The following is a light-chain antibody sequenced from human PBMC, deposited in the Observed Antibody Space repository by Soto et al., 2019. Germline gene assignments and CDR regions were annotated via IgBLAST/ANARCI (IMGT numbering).Light chain of an antibody. V-gene: IGKV3-15*01. CDR1: QRVSSN. CDR3: QQYNSWPALT. Sequence: EIVMTRSPATLSVSPGERATLSCRASQRVSSNLAWYQQKDGQAPRLLMYDASTRAPGIPARFTGSGSGTEFTLTISSLQSEDFAVYYCQQYNSWPALTFGGGTKVDIK. CDR2: DAS. J-gene: IGKJ4*01.